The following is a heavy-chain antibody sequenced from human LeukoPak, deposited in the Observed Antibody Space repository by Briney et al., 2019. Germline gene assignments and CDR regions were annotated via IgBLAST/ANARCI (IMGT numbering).Heavy chain of an antibody. D-gene: IGHD3-10*01. CDR1: GYTFTSYG. CDR3: AREHYGSGSTNLDAFDI. J-gene: IGHJ3*02. CDR2: ISAYNGNT. Sequence: ASVKVSCKASGYTFTSYGISWVRQAPGQGLEWMGWISAYNGNTNYAQKLQGRVTMTTDTSTSTAYMELRSLRSDDTAVYYCAREHYGSGSTNLDAFDIWGQGTMVTVSS. V-gene: IGHV1-18*01.